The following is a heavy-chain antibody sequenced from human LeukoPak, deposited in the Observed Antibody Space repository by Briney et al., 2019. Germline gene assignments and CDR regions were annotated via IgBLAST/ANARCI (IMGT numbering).Heavy chain of an antibody. CDR1: GYTFTSYG. J-gene: IGHJ4*02. CDR2: ISAYNGNT. V-gene: IGHV1-18*01. CDR3: ARARRDYVWGSYRQWGAYYFDY. D-gene: IGHD3-16*02. Sequence: ASVKVSCKASGYTFTSYGISWVRQAPGQGLEWMGWISAYNGNTNYAQKLQGRVTMTTDTSTSTAYMELRSLRSDDTAMYYCARARRDYVWGSYRQWGAYYFDYWGQGTLVTVSS.